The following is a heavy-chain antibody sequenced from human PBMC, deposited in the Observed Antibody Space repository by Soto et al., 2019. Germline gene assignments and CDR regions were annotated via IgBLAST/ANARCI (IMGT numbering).Heavy chain of an antibody. J-gene: IGHJ3*02. CDR3: ARWGVTAIPLGTPFQAFDI. Sequence: QVQLQESGPGLVKPSETLSLTCTVSGGSVSSGSYYWSWIRQPPGKGLEWIGYIYYSGSTNYNPYLKSRVTISVDTSKNQFSLKLSSVTAADTAVYYCARWGVTAIPLGTPFQAFDIWGQGTMVTVSS. D-gene: IGHD2-21*02. CDR2: IYYSGST. CDR1: GGSVSSGSYY. V-gene: IGHV4-61*01.